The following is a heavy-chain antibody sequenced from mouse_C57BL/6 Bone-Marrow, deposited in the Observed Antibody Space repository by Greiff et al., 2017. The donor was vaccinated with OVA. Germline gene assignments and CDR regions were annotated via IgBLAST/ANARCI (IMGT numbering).Heavy chain of an antibody. CDR1: GYAFSSSW. CDR2: LYPGDGDT. CDR3: ARGLLRYWYFDV. Sequence: VQLQQSGPELVKPGASVKISCKASGYAFSSSWMNWVQQRPGKGLEWIGRLYPGDGDTNYNGKFKGKATLTADKSSSTAYMQLSSLTSEDAAVYFWARGLLRYWYFDVWGTGTTVTVSS. D-gene: IGHD1-1*01. V-gene: IGHV1-82*01. J-gene: IGHJ1*03.